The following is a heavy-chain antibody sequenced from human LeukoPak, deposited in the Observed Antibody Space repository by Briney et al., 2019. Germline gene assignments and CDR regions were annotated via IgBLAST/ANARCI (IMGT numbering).Heavy chain of an antibody. V-gene: IGHV4-34*01. CDR1: GGSFSGYY. CDR3: ARAVSIAAAGYYYYYYMDV. J-gene: IGHJ6*03. Sequence: ASETLSLTCAVYGGSFSGYYWSWIRQPPANGPELIGEINHSGSTNYNPSLKSRVTISVDTSKNQFSLKLSSVTAADTAVYYCARAVSIAAAGYYYYYYMDVWGKGTTVTVSS. D-gene: IGHD6-13*01. CDR2: INHSGST.